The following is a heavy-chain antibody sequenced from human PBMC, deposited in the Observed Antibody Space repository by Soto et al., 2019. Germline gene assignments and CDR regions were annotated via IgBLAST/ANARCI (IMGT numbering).Heavy chain of an antibody. V-gene: IGHV1-18*01. Sequence: GSSVKVSCKASGYTFTSYGISWVRQAPGQGLEWMGWISAYNGNTNYAQKLQGRVTMTTDTSTSTAYMELRSLRSDDTAVYYCARDVYSSGWAILMGKGSTYYYGMDVWGQGTTVTVSS. CDR3: ARDVYSSGWAILMGKGSTYYYGMDV. CDR1: GYTFTSYG. CDR2: ISAYNGNT. D-gene: IGHD6-19*01. J-gene: IGHJ6*02.